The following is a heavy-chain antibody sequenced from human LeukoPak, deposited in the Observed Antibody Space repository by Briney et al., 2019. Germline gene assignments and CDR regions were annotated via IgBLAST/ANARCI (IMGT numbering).Heavy chain of an antibody. D-gene: IGHD3-22*01. Sequence: PGGSLRLSCAASGFTFSSYGMHWVRQAPGKGLEWVAFIRYDGSNKYYADSVKGRFTISRDNSKNTLYLQMNSLRAEDTAVYYCAKDNYYDSSGFGVYYYYYYMDVWGKGTTVTVSS. CDR3: AKDNYYDSSGFGVYYYYYYMDV. V-gene: IGHV3-30*02. CDR2: IRYDGSNK. J-gene: IGHJ6*03. CDR1: GFTFSSYG.